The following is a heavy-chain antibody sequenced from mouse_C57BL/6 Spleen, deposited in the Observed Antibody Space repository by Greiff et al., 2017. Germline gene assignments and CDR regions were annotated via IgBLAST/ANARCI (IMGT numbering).Heavy chain of an antibody. CDR1: GYTFTDYY. CDR3: AREGGAMDY. Sequence: EVQLQQSGPELVKPGASVKISCKASGYTFTDYYMNWVKQSHGKSLEWIGDINPNNGGTSYNQKFKGKATLTVDKSSSTAYMERRSLTSEDSAVYYCAREGGAMDYWGQGTSVTVSS. J-gene: IGHJ4*01. V-gene: IGHV1-26*01. D-gene: IGHD3-3*01. CDR2: INPNNGGT.